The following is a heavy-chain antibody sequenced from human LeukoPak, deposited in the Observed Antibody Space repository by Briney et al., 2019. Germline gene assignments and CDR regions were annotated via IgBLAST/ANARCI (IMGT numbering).Heavy chain of an antibody. Sequence: HPGGSLRLSCAASGFTFSSYSMNWVRQAPGKGLEWVSYISSSSSTIYYADSVKGRFTISRDNAKNSLYLQMNSLRAEDTAEYYCARMTSSWYPKYFDYWGQGTLVTVSS. CDR1: GFTFSSYS. V-gene: IGHV3-48*01. D-gene: IGHD6-13*01. CDR2: ISSSSSTI. CDR3: ARMTSSWYPKYFDY. J-gene: IGHJ4*02.